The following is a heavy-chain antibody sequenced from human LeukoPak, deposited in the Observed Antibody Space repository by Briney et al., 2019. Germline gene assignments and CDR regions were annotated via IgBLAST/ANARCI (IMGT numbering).Heavy chain of an antibody. V-gene: IGHV3-33*01. J-gene: IGHJ4*02. CDR1: GFTFITYG. CDR2: IWYDGSKE. CDR3: ARELETAMVFDF. Sequence: PGRSLRLSCAASGFTFITYGMHWVRQAPGKGLEWVAVIWYDGSKEYYADSVKGLFTISRDNSKNTLYLQMNSLRAEDTAVYYCARELETAMVFDFWGQGTLVTVSS. D-gene: IGHD5-18*01.